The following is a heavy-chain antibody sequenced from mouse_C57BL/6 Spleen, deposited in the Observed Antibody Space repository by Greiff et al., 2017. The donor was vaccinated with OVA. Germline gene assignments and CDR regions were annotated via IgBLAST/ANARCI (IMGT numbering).Heavy chain of an antibody. V-gene: IGHV1-59*01. D-gene: IGHD1-1*01. CDR2: IDPSDSYT. Sequence: QPGAELVRPGTSVKLSCKASGYTFTSYWMHWVKQRPGQGLEWIGVIDPSDSYTNYNQKFKGKATLTVDTSSSTAYMQLSSLTSEDSAVYYCARRSITTVDAMDYWGQGTSVTVSS. CDR1: GYTFTSYW. CDR3: ARRSITTVDAMDY. J-gene: IGHJ4*01.